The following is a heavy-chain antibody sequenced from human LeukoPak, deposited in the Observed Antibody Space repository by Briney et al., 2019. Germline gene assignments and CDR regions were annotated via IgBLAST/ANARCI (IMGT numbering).Heavy chain of an antibody. J-gene: IGHJ4*02. V-gene: IGHV3-43*01. CDR3: AKGWQGLCGGDCSSYFDY. D-gene: IGHD2-21*02. CDR2: ISWDGGST. Sequence: PGGSLRLSCAASGFTFDDYTMHWVRQAPGKGLEWVSLISWDGGSTYYADSVKSRFTISRDNSKNSLYLQMNSLRTEDTALYYCAKGWQGLCGGDCSSYFDYWGQGTLVTVSS. CDR1: GFTFDDYT.